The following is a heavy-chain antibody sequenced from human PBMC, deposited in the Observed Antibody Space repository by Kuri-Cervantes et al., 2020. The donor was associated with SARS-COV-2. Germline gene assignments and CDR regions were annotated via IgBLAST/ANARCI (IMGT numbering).Heavy chain of an antibody. CDR1: GFTFSSHA. CDR3: AKLVRGSLDYVYCFDF. V-gene: IGHV3-23*01. CDR2: ISGSGGST. Sequence: GESLKISCAASGFTFSSHAMSWVRQAPGKGLEWVSAISGSGGSTYYADSVKGRFTISRDNSKNSLYLQMNSLRAEDTAVYYCAKLVRGSLDYVYCFDFWGQGTLVTVSS. J-gene: IGHJ4*02. D-gene: IGHD3-10*01.